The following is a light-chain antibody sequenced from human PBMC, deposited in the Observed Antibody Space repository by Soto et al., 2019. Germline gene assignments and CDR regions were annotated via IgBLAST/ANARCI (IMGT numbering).Light chain of an antibody. CDR1: SIDVGGYDH. V-gene: IGLV2-14*03. CDR2: DVT. CDR3: SSYTNKDTLL. Sequence: QSALTQPASVSGSPGQSITISCTGTSIDVGGYDHVSWYQQHPGKAPKLIIYDVTVRPSGISRRFSGSKSDNTASLAVSGLQPEDEADYYCSSYTNKDTLLFGGGTKLTVL. J-gene: IGLJ3*02.